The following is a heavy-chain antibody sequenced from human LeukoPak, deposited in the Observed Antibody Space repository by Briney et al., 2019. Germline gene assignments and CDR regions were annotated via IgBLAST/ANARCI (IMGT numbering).Heavy chain of an antibody. CDR1: GYTFTSYG. J-gene: IGHJ3*02. V-gene: IGHV1-18*01. D-gene: IGHD3-22*01. CDR3: ARDAPPFEYYYDSSGYFDAFDI. Sequence: ASVKVSCKASGYTFTSYGISWVRQAPGQGLEWMGWISAYNGNTNYAQKLQGRVTMTTDTSTSTAYMELRSLRSDDTAVYYCARDAPPFEYYYDSSGYFDAFDIWGQGTMVTVSS. CDR2: ISAYNGNT.